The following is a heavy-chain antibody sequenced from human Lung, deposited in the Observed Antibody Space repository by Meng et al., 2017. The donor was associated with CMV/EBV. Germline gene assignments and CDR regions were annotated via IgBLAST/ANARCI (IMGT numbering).Heavy chain of an antibody. J-gene: IGHJ4*02. V-gene: IGHV4-39*07. CDR3: ASLPKMGIATTGPH. Sequence: LXCTVSGGFISSSSNYWGWVRQPPGQGLEWIGSIYYSGNTYYKPSLQSRVTITADTSKSQFSLELSSVTAADTAVYYCASLPKMGIATTGPHSGQGXLVTVSS. D-gene: IGHD6-13*01. CDR1: GGFISSSSNY. CDR2: IYYSGNT.